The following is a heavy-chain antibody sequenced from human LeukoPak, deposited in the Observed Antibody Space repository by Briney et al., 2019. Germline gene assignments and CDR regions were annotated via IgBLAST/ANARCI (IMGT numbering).Heavy chain of an antibody. J-gene: IGHJ5*02. V-gene: IGHV1-69*05. Sequence: SVEVSCKASGGTFSSYAISWVRQAPGQGLEWMGGIIPIFGTANYAQKFQGRVTITTDESTSTAYMELSSLRSEDTAVYYCARERNIVVVPAAVWFDPWGQGTLVTVSS. CDR1: GGTFSSYA. D-gene: IGHD2-2*01. CDR3: ARERNIVVVPAAVWFDP. CDR2: IIPIFGTA.